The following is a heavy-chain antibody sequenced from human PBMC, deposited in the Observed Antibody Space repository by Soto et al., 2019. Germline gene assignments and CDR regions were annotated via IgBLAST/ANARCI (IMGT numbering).Heavy chain of an antibody. CDR2: IGVGGGDR. V-gene: IGHV3-23*01. CDR3: AVVRFWELV. J-gene: IGHJ4*02. D-gene: IGHD3-10*01. CDR1: GFTFSSYA. Sequence: EVQLLEAGGGLVQPGGSLRLSCAASGFTFSSYAMSWVRQAPGKGLEWVSIIGVGGGDRYYPESVKGRFTISRDNSRDTLYLDMHSLRDEATDVYYCAVVRFWELVWGQGTLVTVSS.